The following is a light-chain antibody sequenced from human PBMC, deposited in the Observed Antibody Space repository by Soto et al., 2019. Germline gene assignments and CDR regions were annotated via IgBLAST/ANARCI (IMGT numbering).Light chain of an antibody. CDR1: SSNIGNNY. Sequence: QSVLTQPPSVSAAPGQKVISSSSGGSSNIGNNYVSWYQQLPGTAPRLLIYDANKRPSEIPDRFSGSKSATSATLGITGLQTGDEADYYCGAWDTSLSGVVFGGGTKLTVL. CDR2: DAN. J-gene: IGLJ2*01. CDR3: GAWDTSLSGVV. V-gene: IGLV1-51*01.